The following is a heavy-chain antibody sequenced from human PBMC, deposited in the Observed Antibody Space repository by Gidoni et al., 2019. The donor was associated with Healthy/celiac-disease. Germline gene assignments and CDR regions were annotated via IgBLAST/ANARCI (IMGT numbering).Heavy chain of an antibody. J-gene: IGHJ3*02. CDR1: GFTVRSNY. CDR3: ARRPGIAVAGANDAFDI. CDR2: SYSGGST. Sequence: VQLVESGGGLVQPGGSLRLSCAASGFTVRSNYMRWVRQAPGKGLEWVSVSYSGGSTYYADSVKGRFTISRDNSKNTLYLQMNSLRAEDTAVYYCARRPGIAVAGANDAFDIWGQGTMVTVSS. D-gene: IGHD6-19*01. V-gene: IGHV3-66*01.